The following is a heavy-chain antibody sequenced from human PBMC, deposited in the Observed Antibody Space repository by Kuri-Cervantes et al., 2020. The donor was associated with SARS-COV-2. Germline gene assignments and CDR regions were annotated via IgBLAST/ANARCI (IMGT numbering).Heavy chain of an antibody. V-gene: IGHV1-2*04. J-gene: IGHJ5*02. CDR2: INAGNGNT. D-gene: IGHD1-26*01. CDR1: GYTFTSYD. CDR3: ARVLFVWELNNWFDP. Sequence: ASVKVSCKASGYTFTSYDINWVRQATGQGLEWMGWINAGNGNTKYSQKFQGWVTMTRDTSISTAYMELSRLRSDDTAVYYCARVLFVWELNNWFDPWGQGTLVTVSS.